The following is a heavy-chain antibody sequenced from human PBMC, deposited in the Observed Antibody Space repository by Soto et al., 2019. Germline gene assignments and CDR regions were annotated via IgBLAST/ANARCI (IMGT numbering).Heavy chain of an antibody. J-gene: IGHJ4*02. D-gene: IGHD6-6*01. CDR3: AKEVIAARPYYFDH. V-gene: IGHV3-23*01. CDR1: GFTFNNYA. CDR2: ISASGAYT. Sequence: EVHLLGSGGGLVNLGGSLRLSCAASGFTFNNYAVSWARQTPGKGLEWVATISASGAYTFYADSVKGRFTISRDNSQNTLFLHMRSLRAGDTATYYCAKEVIAARPYYFDHWGQGTLVTVS.